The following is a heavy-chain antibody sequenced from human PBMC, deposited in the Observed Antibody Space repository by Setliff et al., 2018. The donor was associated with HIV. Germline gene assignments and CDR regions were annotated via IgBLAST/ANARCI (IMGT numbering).Heavy chain of an antibody. CDR2: IYRSGST. CDR3: TRRDNSVSGYYTDHASDI. J-gene: IGHJ3*02. Sequence: SETLSLTCALSGDSVTSSSWWSWVRQPPGKGLEWIGEIYRSGSTNYNPSLKSRVTISLDKSKNQSSLKVNSVTAADTAVYYCTRRDNSVSGYYTDHASDIWGQGTLVTVSS. D-gene: IGHD3-22*01. CDR1: GDSVTSSSW. V-gene: IGHV4-4*02.